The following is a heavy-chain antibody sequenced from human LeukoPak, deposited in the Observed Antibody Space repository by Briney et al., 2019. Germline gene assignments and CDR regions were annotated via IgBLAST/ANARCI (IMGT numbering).Heavy chain of an antibody. CDR2: ISYEGSNK. CDR3: AKEPGYCSSTSCPGGVFSYGMDV. D-gene: IGHD2-2*01. Sequence: PGRSLRLSCAASGFTFSSHGMHWVRQAPGKGLEWVAVISYEGSNKYYADSVKGRFTISRDNSKNTLYLQMNSLRAEDTAVYYCAKEPGYCSSTSCPGGVFSYGMDVWGKGTTVTVSS. CDR1: GFTFSSHG. V-gene: IGHV3-30*18. J-gene: IGHJ6*04.